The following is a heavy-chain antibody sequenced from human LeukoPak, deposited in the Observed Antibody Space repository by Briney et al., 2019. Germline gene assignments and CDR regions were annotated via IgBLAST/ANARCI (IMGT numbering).Heavy chain of an antibody. CDR1: GFTFSSYA. V-gene: IGHV3-64*01. Sequence: PGGSLRLSCAASGFTFSSYAMHWVRQAPGKGLEYVSAISTNGGSTYYANSVKGRFTISRDNSKNTLYLQMGSLRAEDMAVYYCARERRDSSGWYYFDYWGQGTLVTVSS. CDR3: ARERRDSSGWYYFDY. J-gene: IGHJ4*02. CDR2: ISTNGGST. D-gene: IGHD6-19*01.